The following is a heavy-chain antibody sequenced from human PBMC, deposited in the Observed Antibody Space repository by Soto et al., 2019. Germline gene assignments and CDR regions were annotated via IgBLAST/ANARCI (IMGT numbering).Heavy chain of an antibody. CDR3: ERIPAQDYYDSSGSWDY. J-gene: IGHJ4*02. D-gene: IGHD3-22*01. CDR2: IDPSDSYT. CDR1: GYSFTSYW. V-gene: IGHV5-10-1*01. Sequence: GESLKISCKGSGYSFTSYWISWVRQMPGKGLEWMGRIDPSDSYTNYSPSFQGHVTISADKSISTAYLQWSSLKASDTDMYYCERIPAQDYYDSSGSWDYWGQGTPVTASS.